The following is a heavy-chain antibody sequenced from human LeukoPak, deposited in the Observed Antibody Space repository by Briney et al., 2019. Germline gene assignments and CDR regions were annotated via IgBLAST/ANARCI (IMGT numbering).Heavy chain of an antibody. CDR1: GFTFSSYS. V-gene: IGHV3-21*01. D-gene: IGHD4-11*01. CDR2: ITGSSRYI. CDR3: AKDLTVTSTCYFDA. J-gene: IGHJ5*02. Sequence: KSGGSLRLSCAASGFTFSSYSMNWARQAPGKGLEWVSSITGSSRYIYYADSVRGRFTISRDNAKNSLYLQMNSLRAEDTAVYYCAKDLTVTSTCYFDAWGQGTLVTVSS.